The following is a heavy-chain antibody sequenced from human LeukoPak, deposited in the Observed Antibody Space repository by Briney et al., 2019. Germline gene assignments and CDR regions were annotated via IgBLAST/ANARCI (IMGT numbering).Heavy chain of an antibody. CDR2: IIPILGIA. D-gene: IGHD5-24*01. CDR3: ARVQGRDGHNGDSFDI. Sequence: SVKVSSKAPRDTFNIYAISWVRQAPGQGLEWMGRIIPILGIANYAQKFQGRVTITADKSTSTAYMELSSLRSEDTAVYYCARVQGRDGHNGDSFDIWGQGTMVTVSS. V-gene: IGHV1-69*04. J-gene: IGHJ3*02. CDR1: RDTFNIYA.